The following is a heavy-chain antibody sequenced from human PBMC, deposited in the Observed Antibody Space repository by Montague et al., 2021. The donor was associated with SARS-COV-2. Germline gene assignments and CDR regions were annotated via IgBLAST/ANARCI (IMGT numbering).Heavy chain of an antibody. CDR1: GFSFDDFT. CDR3: AKKGGTTTDFDY. J-gene: IGHJ4*02. D-gene: IGHD1-1*01. V-gene: IGHV3-43*02. Sequence: SLRLSCAASGFSFDDFTMHWVRQAPGKGLEWVSLISGDGGSTYXXXSXKGRFTISRDNSKYSLYLQMNSLRTEDTALYYCAKKGGTTTDFDYWGQGTLVTVSS. CDR2: ISGDGGST.